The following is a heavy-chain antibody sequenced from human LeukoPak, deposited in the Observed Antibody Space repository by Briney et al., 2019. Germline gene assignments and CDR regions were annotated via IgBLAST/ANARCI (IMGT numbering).Heavy chain of an antibody. CDR2: ISAYNGNT. CDR3: ARGPQVLWFGESLGY. V-gene: IGHV1-18*04. D-gene: IGHD3-10*01. Sequence: AAVKVSCKASGYTFTSYFIHWVRQAPGQGLEWMGWISAYNGNTNYAQKLQGRVTMTADTSTSTAYMELRSLRSDDTAVYYCARGPQVLWFGESLGYWGQGTLVTVSS. J-gene: IGHJ4*02. CDR1: GYTFTSYF.